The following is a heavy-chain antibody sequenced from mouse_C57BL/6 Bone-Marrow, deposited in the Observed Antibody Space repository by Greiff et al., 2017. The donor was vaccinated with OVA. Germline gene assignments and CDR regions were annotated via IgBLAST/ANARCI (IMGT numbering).Heavy chain of an antibody. J-gene: IGHJ1*03. CDR3: AKHYYGSSAWYCDV. CDR1: GFTFSDYY. Sequence: EVQRVESGGGLVQPGGSLKLSCAASGFTFSDYYMYWVRQTPEKRLEWVAYISNGGGSTYYPDTVKGRFTISRDNARNTLYLQMSRLKYEDTAMYYCAKHYYGSSAWYCDVWGTGTTVTVSS. D-gene: IGHD1-1*01. CDR2: ISNGGGST. V-gene: IGHV5-12*01.